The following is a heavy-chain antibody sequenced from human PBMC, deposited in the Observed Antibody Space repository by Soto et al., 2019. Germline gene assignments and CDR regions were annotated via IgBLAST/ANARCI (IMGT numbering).Heavy chain of an antibody. CDR2: IYDTGISGYTPST. V-gene: IGHV4-59*01. CDR1: GGSITSSY. Sequence: SETLSLTCVVSGGSITSSYWSWIRRPPGKGLEWIAYIYDTGISGYTPSTSYNPSLKSRVTMSADTSKSQFSLKLTSVTAADTAVYYCARGEDAFFYYGLDVWGQGITVTVSS. CDR3: ARGEDAFFYYGLDV. J-gene: IGHJ6*02.